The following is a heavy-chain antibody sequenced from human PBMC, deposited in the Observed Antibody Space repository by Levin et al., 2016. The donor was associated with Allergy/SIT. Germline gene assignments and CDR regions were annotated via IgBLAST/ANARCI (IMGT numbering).Heavy chain of an antibody. CDR2: INHGGST. J-gene: IGHJ6*03. Sequence: GSLRLSCAVYGGSFSGYYWSWIRQPPGKGLEWIGEINHGGSTNYNPSLKSRVTISVDTSKNQFSLKLSSVTAADTAVYYCARGSQGGGYMDVWGKGTTVTVSS. D-gene: IGHD3-16*01. CDR1: GGSFSGYY. CDR3: ARGSQGGGYMDV. V-gene: IGHV4-34*01.